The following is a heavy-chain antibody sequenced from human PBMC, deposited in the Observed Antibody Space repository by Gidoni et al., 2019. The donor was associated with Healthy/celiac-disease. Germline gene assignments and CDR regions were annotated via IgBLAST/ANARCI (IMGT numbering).Heavy chain of an antibody. CDR2: IRGSGGST. J-gene: IGHJ3*02. CDR3: AKDLTVYVWGSSRAFDI. CDR1: GFPFSSYA. D-gene: IGHD3-16*02. V-gene: IGHV3-23*01. Sequence: EVQLLESGGGLVQPGGSLRLSCAASGFPFSSYAMSWVRQAPGKGLEWVSAIRGSGGSTYYADSVKGRFTISRDNSKNTLYLQMNSLRAEDTAVYYCAKDLTVYVWGSSRAFDIWGQGTMVTVSS.